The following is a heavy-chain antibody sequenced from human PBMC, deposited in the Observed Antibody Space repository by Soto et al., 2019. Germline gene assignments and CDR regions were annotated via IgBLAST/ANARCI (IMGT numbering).Heavy chain of an antibody. CDR1: GFSLNTSGVG. CDR3: AHRPNSYGDFRFDP. D-gene: IGHD4-17*01. V-gene: IGHV2-5*02. CDR2: IFWDYDK. J-gene: IGHJ5*02. Sequence: QITLKESGPTLVKPTQTLTLTCTFSGFSLNTSGVGVGWIRQPPGKALEWLALIFWDYDKRYSPSVKSRLTTXKXTXXNQVVLTMTNMDPVDTATYYCAHRPNSYGDFRFDPWGQGTLVTVSS.